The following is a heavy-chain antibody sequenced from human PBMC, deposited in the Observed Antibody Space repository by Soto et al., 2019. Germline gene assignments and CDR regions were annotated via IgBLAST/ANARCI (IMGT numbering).Heavy chain of an antibody. CDR1: GGSFSGYY. V-gene: IGHV4-59*01. CDR3: ARSGGSLDY. D-gene: IGHD2-15*01. Sequence: SETLSLTCAVYGGSFSGYYWSWIRQPPGKGLEWIGYIYYSGSTNYNPSLKSRVTISVDTSKNQFSLKLNSVTAADTAVYYCARSGGSLDYWGQGTLVTVSS. CDR2: IYYSGST. J-gene: IGHJ4*02.